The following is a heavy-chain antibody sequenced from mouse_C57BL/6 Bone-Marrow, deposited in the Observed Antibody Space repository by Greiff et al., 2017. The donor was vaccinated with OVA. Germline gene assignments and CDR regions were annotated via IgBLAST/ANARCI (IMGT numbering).Heavy chain of an antibody. D-gene: IGHD1-1*01. CDR1: GYSITSGYY. CDR3: AQAYYGSSYVDY. V-gene: IGHV3-6*01. J-gene: IGHJ2*01. Sequence: EVQVVESGPGLVKPSQSLSLTCSVTGYSITSGYYWNWIRQFPGNKLEWMGYISYDGSNNYNPSLKNRISITRDASKNQFFLKLNSVTTEDTATYDCAQAYYGSSYVDYWGQGTTLTVSS. CDR2: ISYDGSN.